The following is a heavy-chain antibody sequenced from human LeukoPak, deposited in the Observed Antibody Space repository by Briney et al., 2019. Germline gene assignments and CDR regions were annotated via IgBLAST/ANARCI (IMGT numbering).Heavy chain of an antibody. V-gene: IGHV3-69-1*02. J-gene: IGHJ3*02. CDR2: IKTGGDT. D-gene: IGHD3-9*01. CDR1: GFSVSHNY. Sequence: GGSLRLSCEASGFSVSHNYMTWVRQAPGKGLEWVSIIKTGGDTYYADSVKGRFTISRDNAKNSLYLQMNSLRAEDTAVYYCARGILTGQHDAFDIWGQGTMVTVSS. CDR3: ARGILTGQHDAFDI.